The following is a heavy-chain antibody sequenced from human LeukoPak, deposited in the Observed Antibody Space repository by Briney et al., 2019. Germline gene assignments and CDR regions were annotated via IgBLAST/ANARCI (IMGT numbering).Heavy chain of an antibody. J-gene: IGHJ4*02. V-gene: IGHV3-23*01. CDR3: ARDAYCTSASCRRDFDS. CDR1: GFTFSSYA. Sequence: GGSLRLSCAVSGFTFSSYAINWVRQAPGTGLQWVSAISGSGYNTYYADSVKGRFTISRDNSKSTLYLQMDSLRAEDTAVYYCARDAYCTSASCRRDFDSWGQGTLVTVSS. CDR2: ISGSGYNT. D-gene: IGHD2-2*01.